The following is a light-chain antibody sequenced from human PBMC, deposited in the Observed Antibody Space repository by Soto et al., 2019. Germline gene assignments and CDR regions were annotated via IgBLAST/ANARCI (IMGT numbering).Light chain of an antibody. V-gene: IGKV3-20*01. CDR1: QSVSSSY. Sequence: EIVLTQSPGTLSLSPGERATLSCRASQSVSSSYLNWYQQKPGQAPRLLMYGTSTRATGIPDRFSGRGSGTDFTLTISRLEPEDFAVYYCHQYDSSPWTFGQGTKVEIK. J-gene: IGKJ1*01. CDR2: GTS. CDR3: HQYDSSPWT.